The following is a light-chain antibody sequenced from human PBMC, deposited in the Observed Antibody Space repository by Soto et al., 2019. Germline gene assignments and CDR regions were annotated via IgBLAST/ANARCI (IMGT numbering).Light chain of an antibody. J-gene: IGKJ1*01. V-gene: IGKV3-15*01. Sequence: EIVMTQSPATLSVSPGERATLSCRASQSVSSNLAWYQQKPGRAPRLLIYGASTRASGIPCSFSGSGSGTDLTLTISSLQSEDFAVYYCQEYDNWPRGFGQGIKGEIK. CDR3: QEYDNWPRG. CDR1: QSVSSN. CDR2: GAS.